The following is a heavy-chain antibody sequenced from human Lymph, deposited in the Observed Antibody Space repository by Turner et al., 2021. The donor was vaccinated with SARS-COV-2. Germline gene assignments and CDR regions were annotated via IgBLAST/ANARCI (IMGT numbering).Heavy chain of an antibody. CDR1: GLTVSSNY. CDR2: IYSGGST. CDR3: ARDLDTAGGMDV. V-gene: IGHV3-53*04. D-gene: IGHD5-18*01. Sequence: EVQLVDSGGGLVQPGGSLRLSCAASGLTVSSNYITWVRQAPGKGLQCVAVIYSGGSTYYADSVKGRFTISRHNSKNTLYLEMNSLRAEDTAGYYCARDLDTAGGMDVWGQGTTVTVSS. J-gene: IGHJ6*02.